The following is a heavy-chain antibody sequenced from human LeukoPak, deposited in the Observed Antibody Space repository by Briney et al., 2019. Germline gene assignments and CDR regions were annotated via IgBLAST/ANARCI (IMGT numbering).Heavy chain of an antibody. CDR3: ARPSGGTPFKRFDY. D-gene: IGHD1-1*01. CDR2: IGHNGTT. J-gene: IGHJ4*02. CDR1: GGSISSGDYY. V-gene: IGHV4-30-4*08. Sequence: PSQTLSLTCTVSGGSISSGDYYWSWIRQPPGKGLEWIGEIGHNGTTNYNPSLKGRVTISVDTSKNQFSLRLTSVTAADTAVYYCARPSGGTPFKRFDYWGQGTLVTVSS.